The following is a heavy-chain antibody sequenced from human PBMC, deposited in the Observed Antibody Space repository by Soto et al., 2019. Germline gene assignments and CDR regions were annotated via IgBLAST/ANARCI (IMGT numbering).Heavy chain of an antibody. CDR1: GGSISSSSYY. CDR2: IYYSGST. Sequence: ASETLSLTCTVSGGSISSSSYYWGWIRQPPGKGLEWIGSIYYSGSTYYNPSLKSRVTISVDTSKNQFSLKLSSVTAADTAVYYCARQVPAAAISGDWFDPWGQGTLVTVSS. CDR3: ARQVPAAAISGDWFDP. J-gene: IGHJ5*02. V-gene: IGHV4-39*01. D-gene: IGHD2-2*01.